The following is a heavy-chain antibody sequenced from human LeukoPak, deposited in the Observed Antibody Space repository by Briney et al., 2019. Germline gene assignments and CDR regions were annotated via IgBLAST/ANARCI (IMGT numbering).Heavy chain of an antibody. D-gene: IGHD6-13*01. CDR3: AKMSSSWYVRAIDY. CDR2: ISGGSRNI. J-gene: IGHJ4*02. V-gene: IGHV3-23*01. Sequence: PGRSLRLSCAASGFTFSSYAMNWVRQAPGKGLEWVSSISGGSRNIRYADSVKGRFTTSRDNSQNTLYRQMNSLRAEGTAVYYCAKMSSSWYVRAIDYWGQGTLVTVSS. CDR1: GFTFSSYA.